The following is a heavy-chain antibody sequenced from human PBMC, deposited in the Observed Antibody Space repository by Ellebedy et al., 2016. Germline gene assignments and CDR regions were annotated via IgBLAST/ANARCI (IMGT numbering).Heavy chain of an antibody. CDR2: ISSSSDYI. CDR3: VRDLVGSGGDRYFDL. D-gene: IGHD2-21*02. V-gene: IGHV3-21*01. J-gene: IGHJ2*01. Sequence: GGSLRLSXAASGFTLSSYAMYWVRQAPGKGLEWVSSISSSSDYIYYADSVKGRFTISRDNAQNSLYLQMNSLRAEDTAVFYCVRDLVGSGGDRYFDLWGRGTLVTVSS. CDR1: GFTLSSYA.